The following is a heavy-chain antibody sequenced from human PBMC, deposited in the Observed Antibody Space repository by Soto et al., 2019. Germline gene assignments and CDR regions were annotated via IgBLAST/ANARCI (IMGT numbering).Heavy chain of an antibody. Sequence: KGLEWIGYIYYSGSTNYNPSLKSRVTISVDTSKNQFSRKLSSVTAADTAVYYCARDVVRTVRVQGTLVTV. D-gene: IGHD2-15*01. V-gene: IGHV4-59*01. J-gene: IGHJ4*02. CDR3: ARDVVRTV. CDR2: IYYSGST.